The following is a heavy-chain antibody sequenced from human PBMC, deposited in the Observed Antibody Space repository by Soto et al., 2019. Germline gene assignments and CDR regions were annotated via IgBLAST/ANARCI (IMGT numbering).Heavy chain of an antibody. CDR3: ARVRSSGWLI. J-gene: IGHJ4*02. V-gene: IGHV3-23*01. CDR2: ISGSGGST. Sequence: GGCLGRSCVAPGFTLSSYAKSWGRQAPGKGLEWVSAISGSGGSTYYADSVKGRFTISRDNSKNTLYLQMNSLRAEDTAVYYCARVRSSGWLIWGQGTLVTVSS. CDR1: GFTLSSYA. D-gene: IGHD6-19*01.